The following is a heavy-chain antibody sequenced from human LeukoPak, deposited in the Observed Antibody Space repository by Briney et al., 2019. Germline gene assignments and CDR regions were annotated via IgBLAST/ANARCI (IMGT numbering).Heavy chain of an antibody. CDR1: GLNVAAFA. V-gene: IGHV3-43*02. Sequence: WGTLTLTCTVSGLNVAAFAIYWVRQPQDQSLDRVFLREESDNKYSAPSVKGRFAIYRDNSKNSLYLQMNSLTTEDTALYYCAIAYESGSFYRAFAYWGQGALVTVSS. D-gene: IGHD3-10*01. CDR3: AIAYESGSFYRAFAY. CDR2: REESDNK. J-gene: IGHJ4*02.